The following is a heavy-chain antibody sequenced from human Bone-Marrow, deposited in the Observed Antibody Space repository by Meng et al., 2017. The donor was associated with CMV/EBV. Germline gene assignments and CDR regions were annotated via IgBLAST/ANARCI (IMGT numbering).Heavy chain of an antibody. V-gene: IGHV3-23*01. J-gene: IGHJ4*02. CDR3: AKDGGDSGSYYPFFDY. Sequence: GESLKSSCAASGFAFKIYALHWVRQAPGKGLDWVSAISGRGGGTYYASSVKGRFTISRDNSENILYLHMTSLRAEDAAVYYCAKDGGDSGSYYPFFDYWGQGTVVTVSS. CDR2: ISGRGGGT. D-gene: IGHD1-26*01. CDR1: GFAFKIYA.